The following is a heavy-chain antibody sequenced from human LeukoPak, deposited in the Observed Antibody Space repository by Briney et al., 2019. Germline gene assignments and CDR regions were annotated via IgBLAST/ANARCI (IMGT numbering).Heavy chain of an antibody. J-gene: IGHJ4*02. D-gene: IGHD1-26*01. V-gene: IGHV3-21*01. CDR3: ARETLSGSYFDY. CDR2: ISSSSSYI. Sequence: GGSLRLSCAASGFTFSSYSMNWVRQARAKGLEWVSSISSSSSYIYYADSVKVRFTNSRDNAKNSLYLQMNSLRAEDTAVYYCARETLSGSYFDYWGQGTLVTVSS. CDR1: GFTFSSYS.